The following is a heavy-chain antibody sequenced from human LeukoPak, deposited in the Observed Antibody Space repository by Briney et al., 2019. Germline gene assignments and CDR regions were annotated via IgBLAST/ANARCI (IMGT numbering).Heavy chain of an antibody. V-gene: IGHV4-39*07. D-gene: IGHD3-22*01. J-gene: IGHJ4*02. Sequence: PSETLSLTCTVSGGSISSSSYYWGWIRQPPGKGLEWIGSIYYSGSTYYNPSLKSRVTISVDTSKNQFSLKLSSVTAADTAVYYCARTMYYYDSAFDYWGQGTLVTVSS. CDR3: ARTMYYYDSAFDY. CDR2: IYYSGST. CDR1: GGSISSSSYY.